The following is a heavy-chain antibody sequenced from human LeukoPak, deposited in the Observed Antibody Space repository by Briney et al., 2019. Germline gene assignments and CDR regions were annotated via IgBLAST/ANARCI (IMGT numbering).Heavy chain of an antibody. Sequence: SGRSLRLSCAASGFSFSTYRMSWVRQAPGKGLEWVANIKEDGSEKYYVDSVKGRFTISRDNAKNSLYLQMNSLRVEDTAVYYCARVYSSIWYGLDYYYMDVWGKGTTVTISS. CDR2: IKEDGSEK. CDR1: GFSFSTYR. CDR3: ARVYSSIWYGLDYYYMDV. D-gene: IGHD6-13*01. V-gene: IGHV3-7*01. J-gene: IGHJ6*03.